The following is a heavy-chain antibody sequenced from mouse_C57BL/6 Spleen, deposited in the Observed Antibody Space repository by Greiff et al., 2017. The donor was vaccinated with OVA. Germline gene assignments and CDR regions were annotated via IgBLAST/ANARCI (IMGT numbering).Heavy chain of an antibody. CDR2: IDPRSGNT. V-gene: IGHV1-81*01. CDR3: AMLVYYDYDGDY. Sequence: VKVVESGAELARPGASVKLSCKASGYTFTSYGISWVKQRTGQGLEWIGEIDPRSGNTYYNEKFKGKATLTADKSSSTAYMELRSLTSEDSAVYFCAMLVYYDYDGDYWGQGTTLTVSS. D-gene: IGHD2-4*01. CDR1: GYTFTSYG. J-gene: IGHJ2*01.